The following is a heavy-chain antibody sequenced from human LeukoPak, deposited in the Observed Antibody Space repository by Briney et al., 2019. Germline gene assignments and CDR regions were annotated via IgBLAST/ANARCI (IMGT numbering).Heavy chain of an antibody. CDR1: GFTFANYA. CDR2: ITGSGGST. V-gene: IGHV3-23*01. CDR3: ARDDSFQDIVVVPPPDLGF. D-gene: IGHD2-2*01. J-gene: IGHJ4*02. Sequence: GGSLRLSCAASGFTFANYAMSWVRQAPGKGLEWVSAITGSGGSTYYAGSVKGRFTISRDNSKNTLFLQMNSLRAEDTAVYFCARDDSFQDIVVVPPPDLGFWGLGTLVTVSS.